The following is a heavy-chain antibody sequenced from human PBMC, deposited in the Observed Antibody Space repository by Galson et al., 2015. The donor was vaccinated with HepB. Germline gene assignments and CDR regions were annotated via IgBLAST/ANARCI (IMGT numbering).Heavy chain of an antibody. CDR2: ISGSGGST. CDR3: ARELFQGELDNNYYYYYGMDV. Sequence: SLRLSCAASGFTSSSYAMSWVRQAPGKGLEWVSAISGSGGSTYYADSVKGRFTIPRDNSKNTLYLQMNSLRAEDTAVYYCARELFQGELDNNYYYYYGMDVWGQGTTVTVSS. CDR1: GFTSSSYA. V-gene: IGHV3-23*01. D-gene: IGHD2-21*01. J-gene: IGHJ6*02.